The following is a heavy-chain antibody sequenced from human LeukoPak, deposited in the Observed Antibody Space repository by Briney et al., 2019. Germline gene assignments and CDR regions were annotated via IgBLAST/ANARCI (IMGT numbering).Heavy chain of an antibody. D-gene: IGHD3-22*01. CDR2: IYPGDSDT. CDR1: GYSFTSYW. V-gene: IGHV5-51*01. Sequence: GESLKISCRGSGYSFTSYWIGWVRQMPGKGLEWMGIIYPGDSDTRYSPSFQGQVTISADKSISTAYPRWSSLKASDTAMYYCARQGGYYDSSGHFDYWGQGTLVTVSS. CDR3: ARQGGYYDSSGHFDY. J-gene: IGHJ4*02.